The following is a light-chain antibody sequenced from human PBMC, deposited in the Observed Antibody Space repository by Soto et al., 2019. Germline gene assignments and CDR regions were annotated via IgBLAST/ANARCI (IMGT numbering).Light chain of an antibody. CDR2: DVS. CDR1: SSDVGGYKY. J-gene: IGLJ3*02. CDR3: CSYAGSYTRV. V-gene: IGLV2-11*01. Sequence: QSALTQPRSVAGSPGQSVTISCTGTSSDVGGYKYVSWYQQHPGKAPKLMIYDVSKRPSGVPDRFSGSKSGNTASLTISGIQTEDEADYYCCSYAGSYTRVFGGGTKVTVL.